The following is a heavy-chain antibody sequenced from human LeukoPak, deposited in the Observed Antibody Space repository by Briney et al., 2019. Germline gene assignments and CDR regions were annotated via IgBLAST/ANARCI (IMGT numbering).Heavy chain of an antibody. D-gene: IGHD6-19*01. Sequence: GGSLRLSCAASGFTFSSYAMSWVRQAPGKGLEWVSAISGSGGSTYYADSVKGRFTISRDNSKNTLYLQMNSLRAEDTAVYYCAKGIASSGWSLYFQHWGQGTLVTVSS. CDR1: GFTFSSYA. CDR2: ISGSGGST. J-gene: IGHJ1*01. CDR3: AKGIASSGWSLYFQH. V-gene: IGHV3-23*01.